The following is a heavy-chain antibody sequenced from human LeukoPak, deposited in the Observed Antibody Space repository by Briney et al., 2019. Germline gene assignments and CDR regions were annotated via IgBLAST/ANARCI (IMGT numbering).Heavy chain of an antibody. CDR3: ARGKRGIAGDY. CDR1: GFTVSSNY. D-gene: IGHD6-13*01. Sequence: GGSLRLSCADSGFTVSSNYMSWVRQAPGKGLEWVSVIYSGGSTYYADSVKGRFTISRDNSKNTLYLQMNSLRAEDTAVYYCARGKRGIAGDYWGQGTLVTVSS. J-gene: IGHJ4*02. CDR2: IYSGGST. V-gene: IGHV3-66*01.